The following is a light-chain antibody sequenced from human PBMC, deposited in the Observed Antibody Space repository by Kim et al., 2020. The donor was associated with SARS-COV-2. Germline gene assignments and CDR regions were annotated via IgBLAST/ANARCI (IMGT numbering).Light chain of an antibody. J-gene: IGLJ1*01. CDR2: DNT. CDR3: QSYGSSLSGFYV. V-gene: IGLV1-40*01. Sequence: VNNTCTWSSANIGAGYDVHCDHQYPETAPKLLNYDNTDLTSGLPDRFAGSTAGTSAYLAITGLHAEHEADYYCQSYGSSLSGFYVFGAGTKVTVL. CDR1: SANIGAGYD.